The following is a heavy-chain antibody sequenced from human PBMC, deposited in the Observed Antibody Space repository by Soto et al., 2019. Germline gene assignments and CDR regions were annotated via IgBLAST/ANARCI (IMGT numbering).Heavy chain of an antibody. CDR3: ARGFKDCSSTSCPTQYYFDY. CDR2: IKQDGSEK. Sequence: EVQLVESGRGLVQPGGSLRLSCAASGFTFSSYWMSWVRQAPGKGLEWVANIKQDGSEKYYVDSVKGRFTISRDNAKNSLYLQMNSLRAEDTAVYYCARGFKDCSSTSCPTQYYFDYWGQGTLVTVSS. D-gene: IGHD2-2*01. CDR1: GFTFSSYW. V-gene: IGHV3-7*04. J-gene: IGHJ4*02.